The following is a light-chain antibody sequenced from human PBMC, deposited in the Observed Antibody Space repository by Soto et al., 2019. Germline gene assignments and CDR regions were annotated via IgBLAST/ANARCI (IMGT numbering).Light chain of an antibody. CDR3: QSYDSSLSGGV. Sequence: QYALTQPPSVSGAPGQRGTISCTGSSSNIGAGYVVHWYQQLPGTAPKLLIYGNSNRPSGVPDRFSGSKSGTSASLAITGLQAEDEADYYCQSYDSSLSGGVFGGGTKLTVL. V-gene: IGLV1-40*01. CDR1: SSNIGAGYV. J-gene: IGLJ3*02. CDR2: GNS.